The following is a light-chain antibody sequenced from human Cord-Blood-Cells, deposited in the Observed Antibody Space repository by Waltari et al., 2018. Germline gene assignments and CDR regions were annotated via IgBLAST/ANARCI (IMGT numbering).Light chain of an antibody. CDR3: SSYTSSSVV. CDR2: DVS. CDR1: SSDVGGYNY. Sequence: QSALTQPASVSGSPGQSITISCTGTSSDVGGYNYVSWYQQHPGKAPKLMIYDVSNRPSGVSKRCSGSKSGNTASLTISGLQAEDEADYYCSSYTSSSVVFGGGTKLTVL. V-gene: IGLV2-14*01. J-gene: IGLJ2*01.